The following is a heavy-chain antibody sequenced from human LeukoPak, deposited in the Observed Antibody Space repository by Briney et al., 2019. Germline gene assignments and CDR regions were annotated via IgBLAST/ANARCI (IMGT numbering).Heavy chain of an antibody. CDR3: ANWNALLDGFDI. J-gene: IGHJ3*02. CDR2: INHSGGT. Sequence: SKTLSLTCAVYGGPFSGYLWSWIRQPPGKGLEWIAEINHSGGTNYNPSLKSRITLSVDTSKNQFSLNLSSVTAADTAVYYCANWNALLDGFDIWGQGTMVTVSS. V-gene: IGHV4-34*01. D-gene: IGHD1-1*01. CDR1: GGPFSGYL.